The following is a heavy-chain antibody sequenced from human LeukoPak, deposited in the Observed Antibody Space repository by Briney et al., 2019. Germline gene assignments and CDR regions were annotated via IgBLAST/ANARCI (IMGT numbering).Heavy chain of an antibody. V-gene: IGHV3-23*01. CDR3: AKADYYYYYGMDV. CDR1: GFTFSSYA. Sequence: GSLRLSCAASGFTFSSYAMSWVRPAPGKGLEWVSAISGSGGSTYYADSVKGRFTISRDNSKNTLYLQMNSLRAEDTAVYYCAKADYYYYYGMDVWGQGTTVTVSS. J-gene: IGHJ6*02. CDR2: ISGSGGST.